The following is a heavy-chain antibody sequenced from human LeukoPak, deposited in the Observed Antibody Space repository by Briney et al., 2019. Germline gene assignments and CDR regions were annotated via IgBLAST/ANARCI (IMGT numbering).Heavy chain of an antibody. V-gene: IGHV4-31*03. CDR2: IYYSGSA. J-gene: IGHJ5*02. CDR3: ARGEIWFDP. Sequence: SETLSLTCTVSGGSISSGGYYWSWIRQHPGKGLEWIGYIYYSGSAYYNPSLKGRVTISLDTSKSQFSLRLSSVTAADTAVYYCARGEIWFDPWGQGTLVTVSS. CDR1: GGSISSGGYY.